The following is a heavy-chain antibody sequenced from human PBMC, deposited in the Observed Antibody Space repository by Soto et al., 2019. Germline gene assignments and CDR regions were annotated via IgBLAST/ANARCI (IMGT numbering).Heavy chain of an antibody. Sequence: VQLVESGGGLVQPGRSLRLSCAASGFTFSSYGMHWVRQAPGKGLEWVAVIWYDGSNKYYADSVKGRFTISRDNSKNTLYLQMNSLRADDTAVYYCARDLRIAGAGPVDYWGQGTLVTVSS. V-gene: IGHV3-33*01. CDR1: GFTFSSYG. J-gene: IGHJ4*02. CDR2: IWYDGSNK. D-gene: IGHD6-13*01. CDR3: ARDLRIAGAGPVDY.